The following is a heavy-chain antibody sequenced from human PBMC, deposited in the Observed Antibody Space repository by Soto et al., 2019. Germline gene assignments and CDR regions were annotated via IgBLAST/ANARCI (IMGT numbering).Heavy chain of an antibody. CDR2: INSDGSST. Sequence: GGSLRLSCAASGFTFSSYWMHWVRQAPGKGLVWVSRINSDGSSTSYADSVKGRFTISRDNAKNTLYLQMNSLRAEDTAVYYCARGRRERTYYYYYYMDVWGKGTTVTVSS. V-gene: IGHV3-74*01. D-gene: IGHD1-1*01. CDR1: GFTFSSYW. CDR3: ARGRRERTYYYYYYMDV. J-gene: IGHJ6*03.